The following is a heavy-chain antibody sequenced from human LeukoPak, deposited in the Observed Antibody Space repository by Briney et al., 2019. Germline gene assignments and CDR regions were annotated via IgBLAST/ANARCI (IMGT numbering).Heavy chain of an antibody. CDR1: GGSFSGYY. J-gene: IGHJ5*02. Sequence: PSETLSLTCAVYGGSFSGYYWSWLRQPPGKGLEWMGEINHSGSTNYNPSLKRRVNISVDTSKNQFSLKLSSVTAADTAVYYCARGTRGYSYGYAPSSYNWFDPWGQGTLVTVSS. CDR3: ARGTRGYSYGYAPSSYNWFDP. D-gene: IGHD5-18*01. CDR2: INHSGST. V-gene: IGHV4-34*01.